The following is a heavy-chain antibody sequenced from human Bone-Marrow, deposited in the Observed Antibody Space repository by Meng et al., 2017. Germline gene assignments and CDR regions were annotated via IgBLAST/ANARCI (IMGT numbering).Heavy chain of an antibody. CDR1: GYTFTSYY. CDR3: ARVPLWFGEPDRHFDY. Sequence: ASVKVSCKASGYTFTSYYMHWVRQAPGQGLEWMGWINPNSGGTNYAQKFQGRVTMTRDTSISTAYMELSRLRSDDTAVYYCARVPLWFGEPDRHFDYWGQGTLVTVSS. CDR2: INPNSGGT. D-gene: IGHD3-10*01. V-gene: IGHV1-2*02. J-gene: IGHJ4*02.